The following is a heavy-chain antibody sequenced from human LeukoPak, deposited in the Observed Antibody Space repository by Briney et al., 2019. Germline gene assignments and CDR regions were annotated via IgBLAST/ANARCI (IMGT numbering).Heavy chain of an antibody. D-gene: IGHD5-18*01. J-gene: IGHJ4*02. Sequence: GGSLRLSCAASGFTFSSYWMSWVRQAPGKGLEWVANIKQDGSEKYYVDSVKGRFTISRDNSKNTLYLQVNSLRAEDTAVYYCAKGNGYSYGRYYFDYWGQGTLVTVSS. CDR2: IKQDGSEK. V-gene: IGHV3-7*03. CDR1: GFTFSSYW. CDR3: AKGNGYSYGRYYFDY.